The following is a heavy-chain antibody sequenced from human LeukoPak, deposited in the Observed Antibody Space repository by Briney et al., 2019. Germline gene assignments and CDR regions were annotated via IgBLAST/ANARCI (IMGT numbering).Heavy chain of an antibody. Sequence: SETLSLICTVSGGSIITRSYFWGWIRQPPEKGLEWVGSVSYSGTTSYNPSLESRVTMSVDTSKNQCFLKVSSVTAADTAVYYCARLDGSGYYGIDYWGQGTLVTVSS. CDR1: GGSIITRSYF. CDR2: VSYSGTT. V-gene: IGHV4-39*01. D-gene: IGHD3-22*01. CDR3: ARLDGSGYYGIDY. J-gene: IGHJ4*02.